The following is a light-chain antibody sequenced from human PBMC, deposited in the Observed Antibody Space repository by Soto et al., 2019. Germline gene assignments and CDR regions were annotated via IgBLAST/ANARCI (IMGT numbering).Light chain of an antibody. J-gene: IGKJ2*01. V-gene: IGKV1-5*03. CDR1: QSTSSY. CDR3: QQYNYYST. CDR2: QAS. Sequence: DVQMTQSPSTLSASVGDRVTITCRASQSTSSYLAWYQQKPGKAPKLLIYQASSLENGVPSRFSGSGSGTEFSLTISTLQPDDFATYYCQQYNYYSTFGQGTKLETK.